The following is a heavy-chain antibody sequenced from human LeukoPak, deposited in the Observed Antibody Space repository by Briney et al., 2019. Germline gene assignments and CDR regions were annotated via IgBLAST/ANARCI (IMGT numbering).Heavy chain of an antibody. CDR2: IYTSGST. CDR3: ARVSDFAVWDY. J-gene: IGHJ4*02. D-gene: IGHD3-3*01. Sequence: SETLSLTCTVSGGSISSSSYYWSWIRQPAGKGLEWIGRIYTSGSTNYNPSLKSRVTMSVDTSKNQFSLKLSSVTAADTAVYYCARVSDFAVWDYWGQGTLVTVSS. V-gene: IGHV4-61*02. CDR1: GGSISSSSYY.